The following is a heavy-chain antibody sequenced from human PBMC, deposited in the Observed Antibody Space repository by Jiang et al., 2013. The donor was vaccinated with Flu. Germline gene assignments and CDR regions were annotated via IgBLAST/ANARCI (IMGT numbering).Heavy chain of an antibody. V-gene: IGHV2-70*11. J-gene: IGHJ4*02. CDR2: IDWDDDK. CDR3: ARIRVAAAGTVVLDY. CDR1: GFSLSTSGMC. Sequence: VKPTQTLTLTCTFSGFSLSTSGMCVSWIRQPPGKALEWLARIDWDDDKYYSTSLKTRLTISKDTSKNQVVLTMTNMDPVDTATYYCARIRVAAAGTVVLDYWGQGTLVIVSS. D-gene: IGHD6-13*01.